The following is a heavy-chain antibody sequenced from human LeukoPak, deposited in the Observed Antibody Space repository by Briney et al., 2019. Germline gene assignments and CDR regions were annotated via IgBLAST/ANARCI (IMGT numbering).Heavy chain of an antibody. Sequence: GGSLRLSCVASGFTFSNYWMHWVRQAPGKGLVWVSRIKTDGATTTYADSVKGRFTISRDNAKNTLYLQMNSLRVEDTAVYYCARDSNWGFDSWGQGTLVTVSS. CDR1: GFTFSNYW. CDR2: IKTDGATT. CDR3: ARDSNWGFDS. V-gene: IGHV3-74*01. D-gene: IGHD7-27*01. J-gene: IGHJ4*02.